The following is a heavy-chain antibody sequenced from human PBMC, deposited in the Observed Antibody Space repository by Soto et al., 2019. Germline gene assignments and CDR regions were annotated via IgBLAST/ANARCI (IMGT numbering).Heavy chain of an antibody. CDR2: ISAHNGNT. D-gene: IGHD3-10*01. CDR1: GYTFTSYG. CDR3: ARDLDGSGSYYTDY. Sequence: ASVKVSCKASGYTFTSYGINWVRQAPGQGLEWMGWISAHNGNTKYAQNLQGRVTMTTDTSTSTAYMEMRSLRSDDTAVYYCARDLDGSGSYYTDYWGPGTLVTVSS. V-gene: IGHV1-18*01. J-gene: IGHJ4*02.